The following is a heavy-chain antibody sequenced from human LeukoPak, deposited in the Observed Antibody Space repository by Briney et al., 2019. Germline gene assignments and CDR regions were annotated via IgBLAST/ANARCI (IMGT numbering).Heavy chain of an antibody. V-gene: IGHV5-51*01. J-gene: IGHJ4*02. D-gene: IGHD6-13*01. Sequence: GESLKISCKGSRYTFINYWIGWVRHMPGKGLQWLGIIYPGDSDTKYSPSFQGQVTFSVDKSISTAYLHWSSLKASDTAMYYCVRHDSSSPDYWGQGTLVTVSS. CDR2: IYPGDSDT. CDR3: VRHDSSSPDY. CDR1: RYTFINYW.